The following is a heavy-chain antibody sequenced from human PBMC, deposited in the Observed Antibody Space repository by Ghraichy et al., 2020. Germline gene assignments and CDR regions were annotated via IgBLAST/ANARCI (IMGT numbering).Heavy chain of an antibody. J-gene: IGHJ4*02. CDR2: IYYSGST. CDR1: GGSISSYY. Sequence: SETLSLTCTVSGGSISSYYWSWIRQPPGKGLEWIGYIYYSGSTNYNPSLKSRVTISVDTSKNQFSLKLSSVTAADTAVYYCARVRPIQLGVDYWGQGTLVTVSS. V-gene: IGHV4-59*01. CDR3: ARVRPIQLGVDY. D-gene: IGHD2-2*01.